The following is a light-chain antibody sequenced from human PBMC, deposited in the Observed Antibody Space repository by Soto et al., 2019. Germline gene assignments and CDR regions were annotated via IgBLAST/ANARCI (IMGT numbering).Light chain of an antibody. CDR3: QQADTFPLT. Sequence: EIVMTQTPATLSVSPGETATLSCRASQSVGSAVAWYQHKPGQAPRLLIVGASIRATGVPGRFSGGGSGTEFTLTISSLQSEDFATYYCQQADTFPLTFGGGTKVEIK. CDR1: QSVGSA. V-gene: IGKV3-15*01. CDR2: GAS. J-gene: IGKJ4*01.